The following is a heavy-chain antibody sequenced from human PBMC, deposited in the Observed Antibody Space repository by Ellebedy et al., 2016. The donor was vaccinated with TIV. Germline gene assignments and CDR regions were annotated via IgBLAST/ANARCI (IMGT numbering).Heavy chain of an antibody. V-gene: IGHV1-18*04. CDR3: ATSKLYLDTSGYFDY. CDR2: ISAYNGNT. Sequence: AASVKVSCKAYDNSFTRFGFTWVRQAPGQGLEWMGWISAYNGNTKYAQMFQDRFTMTTDTSTSTAYMELRSLRSDDTAVYYCATSKLYLDTSGYFDYWGQGTLVTVSS. CDR1: DNSFTRFG. J-gene: IGHJ4*02. D-gene: IGHD3-22*01.